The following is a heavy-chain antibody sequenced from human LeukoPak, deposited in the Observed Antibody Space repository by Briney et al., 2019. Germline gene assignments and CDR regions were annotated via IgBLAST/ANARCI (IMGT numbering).Heavy chain of an antibody. Sequence: GGSLRLSCAASGFTFSSYWVQWVRQAPGRGLVCVSRIKSDGSSTSHPDSVKGRFTISRDNAKNTLYLQINSPRAEDTAVYYCARAVGNSEDFDYWGQGTLVTVSS. CDR2: IKSDGSST. D-gene: IGHD4-23*01. J-gene: IGHJ4*02. CDR3: ARAVGNSEDFDY. CDR1: GFTFSSYW. V-gene: IGHV3-74*01.